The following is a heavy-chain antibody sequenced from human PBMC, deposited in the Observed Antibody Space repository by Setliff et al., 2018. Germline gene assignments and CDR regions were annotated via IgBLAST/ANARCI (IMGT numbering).Heavy chain of an antibody. V-gene: IGHV3-7*01. CDR1: GFTFSSFW. J-gene: IGHJ5*02. CDR3: ARDNTLFGVVITGSWFDP. Sequence: PGGSLKLSCAASGFTFSSFWMAWVRQSPGRGLEWVANINQDGSGKFYVDSVKGRFTISRDNADNSLYLQMNSLRVEDTAVYYCARDNTLFGVVITGSWFDPWGQGTLVTVSS. D-gene: IGHD3-3*01. CDR2: INQDGSGK.